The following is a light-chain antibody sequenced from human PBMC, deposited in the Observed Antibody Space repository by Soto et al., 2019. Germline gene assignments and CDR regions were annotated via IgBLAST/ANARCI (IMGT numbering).Light chain of an antibody. Sequence: IVLTHSPGTLSLSPWERATLSFRSSQSVSSSYLAWYQQKPGQAPRLLIYGASSRATGIPDRFSGSGSATDFTLTINNLEPEDFAVYYCQQRSNWPPSITFGQGTRLEIK. CDR3: QQRSNWPPSIT. V-gene: IGKV3D-20*02. CDR2: GAS. J-gene: IGKJ5*01. CDR1: QSVSSSY.